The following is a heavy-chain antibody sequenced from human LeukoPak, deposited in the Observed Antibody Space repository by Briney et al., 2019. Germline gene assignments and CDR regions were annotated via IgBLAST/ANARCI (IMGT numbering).Heavy chain of an antibody. V-gene: IGHV3-7*04. D-gene: IGHD2-15*01. CDR3: ARSLGYCSGGSCYPFDC. J-gene: IGHJ4*02. CDR2: IKQDGSEI. Sequence: GGSLRLSCAASGFSFSSFWMTWVRQTPGRGLEWVANIKQDGSEIYYVDSLKGRFIISRDNAKSSLYLPMNSLRAEDTAVYYCARSLGYCSGGSCYPFDCWGQGTLVTVSS. CDR1: GFSFSSFW.